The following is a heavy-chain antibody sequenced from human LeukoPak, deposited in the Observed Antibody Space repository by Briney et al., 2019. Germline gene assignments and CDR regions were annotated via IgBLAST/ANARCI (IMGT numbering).Heavy chain of an antibody. Sequence: GGSLRLSCAASGFTFSSYSMNWVRQAPGKGLEWVSYISSSSSTIYYADSVKGRFTISRDNAKNSLYLQMNSLRAEDTAVYYCARDEGPLGYWGQGTLVTVSS. CDR1: GFTFSSYS. J-gene: IGHJ4*02. CDR3: ARDEGPLGY. V-gene: IGHV3-48*04. CDR2: ISSSSSTI.